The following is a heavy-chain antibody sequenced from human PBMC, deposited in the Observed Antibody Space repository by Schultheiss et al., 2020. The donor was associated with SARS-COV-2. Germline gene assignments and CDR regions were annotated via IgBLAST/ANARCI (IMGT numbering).Heavy chain of an antibody. Sequence: ASVKVSCKASGYTFTSYDINWVRQATGQGLEWMGWMNPNSGNTGYAQKFQGRVTMTRNTSISTAYMELSRLRSDDTAVYYCARADIVVVVAATGNDAFDIWGQGTMVTVSS. V-gene: IGHV1-8*01. CDR2: MNPNSGNT. CDR1: GYTFTSYD. CDR3: ARADIVVVVAATGNDAFDI. D-gene: IGHD2-15*01. J-gene: IGHJ3*02.